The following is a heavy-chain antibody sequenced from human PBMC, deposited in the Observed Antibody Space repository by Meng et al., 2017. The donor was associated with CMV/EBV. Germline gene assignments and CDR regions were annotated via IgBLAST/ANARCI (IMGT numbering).Heavy chain of an antibody. CDR1: GGSISSSSYY. V-gene: IGHV4-39*07. D-gene: IGHD5-18*01. CDR3: SVVDTAMVTPWFDP. J-gene: IGHJ5*02. CDR2: IYYSGST. Sequence: SETLSLTCTVSGGSISSSSYYWGWIRRPPGKGLEWIGSIYYSGSTYYNPSLKSRVTISVDTSKNQFSLKLSSVTAADTAVYYCSVVDTAMVTPWFDPWGQGTLVTVSS.